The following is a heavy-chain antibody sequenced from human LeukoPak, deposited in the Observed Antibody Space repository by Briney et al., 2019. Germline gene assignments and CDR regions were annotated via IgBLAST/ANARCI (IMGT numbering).Heavy chain of an antibody. D-gene: IGHD4-17*01. V-gene: IGHV3-23*01. Sequence: GGSLRLSCAASGFTFSSYAMSWVRQAPGKGLEWVPAISGSGGSTYYADSVKGRFTISRDNSKNPLYLQMNSLRAEDTAVYYCAKDYGDYVNWFDPLGQGTLVSVSS. CDR2: ISGSGGST. CDR1: GFTFSSYA. CDR3: AKDYGDYVNWFDP. J-gene: IGHJ5*02.